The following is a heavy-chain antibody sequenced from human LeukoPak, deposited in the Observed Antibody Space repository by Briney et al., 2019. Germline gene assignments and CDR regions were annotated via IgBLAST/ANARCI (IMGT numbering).Heavy chain of an antibody. J-gene: IGHJ3*02. CDR1: GYTFTSYD. Sequence: ASVKVSCKASGYTFTSYDINWVRQATGQGLEWMGWMNPISGNTGHAQKFQGRVTMTRDTSISTAYMELSSLRSEDTAVYYCARALGIAAAGTNAFDIWGQGTMVTVSS. CDR2: MNPISGNT. D-gene: IGHD6-13*01. V-gene: IGHV1-8*01. CDR3: ARALGIAAAGTNAFDI.